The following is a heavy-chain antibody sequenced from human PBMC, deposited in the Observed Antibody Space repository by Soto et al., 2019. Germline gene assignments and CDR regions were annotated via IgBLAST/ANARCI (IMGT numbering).Heavy chain of an antibody. CDR1: GGSISSGGYY. CDR2: IYYSGST. V-gene: IGHV4-31*03. Sequence: SETLSLTCTVSGGSISSGGYYWSWIRQHPGKGLEWIGYIYYSGSTYYNPSLKSRVTISVDTSKNQFSLKLSSVTAADTAVYYCARERHQQLVHDWGQGTLVTVSS. D-gene: IGHD6-13*01. CDR3: ARERHQQLVHD. J-gene: IGHJ4*02.